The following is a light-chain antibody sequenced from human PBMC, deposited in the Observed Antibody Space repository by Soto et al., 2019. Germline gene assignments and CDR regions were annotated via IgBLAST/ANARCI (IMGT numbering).Light chain of an antibody. CDR2: AAS. J-gene: IGKJ2*02. V-gene: IGKV1-39*01. CDR3: QQSYNSPMCT. CDR1: QTISSS. Sequence: DIQMTQSPSSLSASVGDSVTITCQSSQTISSSLNWYQQKPGKAPKLLSYAASSLGDGVPSRFSGSGSSTHFTLTISSLQPEDSATYYCQQSYNSPMCTVGQGTKVDIK.